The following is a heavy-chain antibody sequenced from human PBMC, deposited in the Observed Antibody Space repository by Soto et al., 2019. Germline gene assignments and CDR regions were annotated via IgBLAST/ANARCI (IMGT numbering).Heavy chain of an antibody. D-gene: IGHD2-21*02. CDR2: IYYCGST. J-gene: IGHJ6*02. CDR1: GGSLRSGGYY. CDR3: ARVCGGDCHYGMDV. V-gene: IGHV4-31*03. Sequence: PSETLSLTCPVSGGSLRSGGYYWAWIRQHPGKGLEWIGYIYYCGSTYYTPSLKSRVTISVDTSKNQFSLKLSSVTAADTAVYYCARVCGGDCHYGMDVWGQGTTVTVSS.